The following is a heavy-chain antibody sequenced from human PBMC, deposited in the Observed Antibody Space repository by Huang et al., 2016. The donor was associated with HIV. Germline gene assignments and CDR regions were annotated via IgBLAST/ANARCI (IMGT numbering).Heavy chain of an antibody. CDR2: INHSGNT. D-gene: IGHD3-22*01. CDR1: GGSFSGYY. V-gene: IGHV4-34*02. CDR3: ARRYNSRRDY. J-gene: IGHJ4*02. Sequence: QVQLEQWGAGLLKASETLSLTCAVYGGSFSGYYWNWRRQAPGKGLEWVGEINHSGNTNYNPSLKSCVNMSVDTSKSQFSLYLTSLGAADTGTYFCARRYNSRRDYWGRGTLVTVHS.